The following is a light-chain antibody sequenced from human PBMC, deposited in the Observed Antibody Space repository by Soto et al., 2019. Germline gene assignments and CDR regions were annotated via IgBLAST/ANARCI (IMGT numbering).Light chain of an antibody. V-gene: IGKV1-33*01. J-gene: IGKJ1*01. CDR2: DAS. Sequence: DIQMTQSPSSLSASIGDRVTITCQARQDISNSLNWYQQKPGKAPRLLIYDASILHTGVPSTFSGSGSGTDFTFTITSLQPDDIATYYCQHYDSLSWTFGQGTKVEIK. CDR3: QHYDSLSWT. CDR1: QDISNS.